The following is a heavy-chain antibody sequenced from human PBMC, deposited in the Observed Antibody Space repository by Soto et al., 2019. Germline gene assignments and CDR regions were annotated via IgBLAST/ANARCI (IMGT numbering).Heavy chain of an antibody. J-gene: IGHJ4*02. CDR1: GYSFIGYY. CDR2: INPNSGGT. Sequence: QVQLVQSGPEVTKPGASVKVSCKASGYSFIGYYLHWIRQAPGQGLEWMGWINPNSGGTNQAQKFQGRVTMARDRFITTAYLELSRLASDDTAIYFCARDAVSTIGDFDYWGQGTLVTVSS. CDR3: ARDAVSTIGDFDY. D-gene: IGHD5-12*01. V-gene: IGHV1-2*02.